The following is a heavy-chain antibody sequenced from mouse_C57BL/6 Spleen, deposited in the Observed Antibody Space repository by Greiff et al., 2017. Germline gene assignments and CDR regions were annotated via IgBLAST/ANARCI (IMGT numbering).Heavy chain of an antibody. CDR1: GYAFSSYW. Sequence: LQQSGASVKIPCKASGYAFSSYWMNWVKQRPGKGLEWIGQIYPGDGDTNYNGKFKGKATLTADKSTSTAYMQLSRLTSEDSAVYFCARIYYYGMDYWGQGTSVTVSS. J-gene: IGHJ4*01. CDR3: ARIYYYGMDY. V-gene: IGHV1-80*01. CDR2: IYPGDGDT.